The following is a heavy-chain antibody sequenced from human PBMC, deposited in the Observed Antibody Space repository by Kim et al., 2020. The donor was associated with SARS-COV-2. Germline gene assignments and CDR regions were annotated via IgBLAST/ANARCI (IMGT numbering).Heavy chain of an antibody. V-gene: IGHV3-64D*09. CDR3: VKASQHSSGWYVFPDAFDI. CDR1: GFTFSSYA. CDR2: ISSNGGST. Sequence: GGSLRLSCSASGFTFSSYAMHWVRQAPGKGLEYVSAISSNGGSTYYADSVKGRFTISRDNSKNTLYLQMSSLRAEDTAVYYCVKASQHSSGWYVFPDAFDIWGQGTMVTVSS. D-gene: IGHD6-19*01. J-gene: IGHJ3*02.